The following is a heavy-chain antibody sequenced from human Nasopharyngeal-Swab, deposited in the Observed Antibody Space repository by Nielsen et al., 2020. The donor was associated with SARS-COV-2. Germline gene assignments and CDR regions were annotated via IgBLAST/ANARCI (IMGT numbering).Heavy chain of an antibody. V-gene: IGHV4-59*01. J-gene: IGHJ4*02. Sequence: SQTLSLSCTVSGGPISRYYWSWIRQPSGNGLEWIGYIHYSGSTTYSPSLKSRVTMSVDSSKNQLSLKLTSVTAADAAVYYCARDGVATIFDYWGQGTLVTVSS. CDR3: ARDGVATIFDY. CDR2: IHYSGST. D-gene: IGHD5-12*01. CDR1: GGPISRYY.